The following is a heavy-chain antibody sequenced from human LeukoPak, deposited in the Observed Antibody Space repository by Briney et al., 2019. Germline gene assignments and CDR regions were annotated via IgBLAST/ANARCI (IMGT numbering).Heavy chain of an antibody. CDR3: ARDRGYCSSTSCYNWFDP. J-gene: IGHJ5*02. CDR2: IKQDGSEK. D-gene: IGHD2-2*01. Sequence: PGGSLRLSCAASGFTFSRYWMSWVRQAPGKGLEGVANIKQDGSEKYYVDSVKGRFTISRDNAKNSLYLQMNSLRAEDTAVYYCARDRGYCSSTSCYNWFDPWGQGTLVTVSS. V-gene: IGHV3-7*01. CDR1: GFTFSRYW.